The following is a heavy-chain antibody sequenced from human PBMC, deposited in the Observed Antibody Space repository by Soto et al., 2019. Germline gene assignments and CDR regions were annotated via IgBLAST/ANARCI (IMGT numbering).Heavy chain of an antibody. CDR2: ISSSSSTT. Sequence: PGGSLRLSCAASGFTFSSYAMSWVRQAPGKGLEWVSYISSSSSTTYYADSVKGRFTISRDNAKNTLYLQMNSLRAEDTAVYYCARVPIVVLGDYYYYMDVWGKGTTVTVSS. D-gene: IGHD2-15*01. CDR1: GFTFSSYA. CDR3: ARVPIVVLGDYYYYMDV. J-gene: IGHJ6*03. V-gene: IGHV3-48*01.